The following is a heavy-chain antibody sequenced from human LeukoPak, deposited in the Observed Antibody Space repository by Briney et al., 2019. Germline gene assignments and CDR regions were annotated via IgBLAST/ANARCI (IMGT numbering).Heavy chain of an antibody. D-gene: IGHD2-15*01. CDR2: IDPTDSYI. V-gene: IGHV5-10-1*01. Sequence: PGGSLRLSCKGSGYTITNYWISWVRQMPGKGLEWMGRIDPTDSYINYSPSFQGHATMSTDKSISTAYLQWSSLKASDTAMYYCAGLLVGGQDYFDSWGQGTLVTVSS. CDR1: GYTITNYW. CDR3: AGLLVGGQDYFDS. J-gene: IGHJ4*02.